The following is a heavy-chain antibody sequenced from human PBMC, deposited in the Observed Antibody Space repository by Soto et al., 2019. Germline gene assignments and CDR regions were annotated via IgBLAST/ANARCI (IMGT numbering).Heavy chain of an antibody. D-gene: IGHD6-19*01. V-gene: IGHV3-66*01. CDR2: IYSGGST. CDR1: GFTVSSNY. CDR3: ARDRVARGQWLVRPSRNYYFDY. Sequence: EVQLVESGGGLVQPGGSLRLSCAASGFTVSSNYMSWVRQAPGKGLEWVSVIYSGGSTYYADSVKGRFTISRDNSKNTLYLQMNRLRAEDTAVYYCARDRVARGQWLVRPSRNYYFDYWGQGTLVTVSS. J-gene: IGHJ4*02.